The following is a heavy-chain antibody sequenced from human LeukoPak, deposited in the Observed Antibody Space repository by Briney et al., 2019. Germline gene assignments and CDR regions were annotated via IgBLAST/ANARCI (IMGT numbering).Heavy chain of an antibody. CDR3: AGMCSGCYSSFYINY. J-gene: IGHJ4*02. D-gene: IGHD2-15*01. V-gene: IGHV3-30*02. Sequence: PGGTLRLSCAASGFVITYYYKHGVSQAPGKWLEWVAFVRDDGSNEYYADSMKGRFTISKYNSKTTLYLQLNNQRAEDTAVHHCAGMCSGCYSSFYINYWGLGILVTVSS. CDR1: GFVITYYY. CDR2: VRDDGSNE.